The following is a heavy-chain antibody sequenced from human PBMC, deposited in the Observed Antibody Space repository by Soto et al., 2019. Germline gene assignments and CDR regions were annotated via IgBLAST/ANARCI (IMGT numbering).Heavy chain of an antibody. J-gene: IGHJ6*02. CDR1: GGSISSGDYY. Sequence: SETLSLTCTVSGGSISSGDYYWSWIRQPPGKGLEWIGYIYYSGSTYYNPSLKSRVTISVDTSKNQFSLKLSSVTAADTAVYYCDRVVRSGYSSMDVWGQVNTVTVSS. V-gene: IGHV4-30-4*01. D-gene: IGHD5-12*01. CDR3: DRVVRSGYSSMDV. CDR2: IYYSGST.